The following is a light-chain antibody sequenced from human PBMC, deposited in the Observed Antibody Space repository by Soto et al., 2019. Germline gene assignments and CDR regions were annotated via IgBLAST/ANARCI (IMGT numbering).Light chain of an antibody. CDR1: SSDVGGYNY. Sequence: QSVLTQPRSVSGSPGQSVTISCTGASSDVGGYNYVSWYQQHPGKAPKPMVYDVSKRPSGGPDRFSGSKSGNTASLTISGLQTEDEADYYCCSYAGRYTYVFGTGSKVTVL. V-gene: IGLV2-11*01. J-gene: IGLJ1*01. CDR2: DVS. CDR3: CSYAGRYTYV.